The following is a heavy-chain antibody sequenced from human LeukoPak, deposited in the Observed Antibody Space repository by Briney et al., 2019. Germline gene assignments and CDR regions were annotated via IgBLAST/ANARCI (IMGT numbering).Heavy chain of an antibody. CDR1: GFTFSSYA. V-gene: IGHV3-23*01. CDR2: IFGSGGSI. CDR3: AKTTTGYSSGRYPGWPVDY. D-gene: IGHD6-19*01. Sequence: PGGSLRLSCAASGFTFSSYAMCWVRQAPGKGLEWVSGIFGSGGSIHYADSVKGRFTISRDNSKSTVYLQMNSLRAEDTAVYYCAKTTTGYSSGRYPGWPVDYWGQGTLVTVSS. J-gene: IGHJ4*02.